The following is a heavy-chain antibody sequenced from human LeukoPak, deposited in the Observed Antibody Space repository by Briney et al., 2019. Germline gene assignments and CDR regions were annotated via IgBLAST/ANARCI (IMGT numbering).Heavy chain of an antibody. D-gene: IGHD5-24*01. CDR1: GYTLTELS. V-gene: IGHV1-24*01. J-gene: IGHJ4*02. CDR3: ATPQEPATIEGSFDY. Sequence: ASVKVSCKVSGYTLTELSMHWVRQAPGKRLEWMGGFDPEDGETIYAQKFQGRVTMTEDTSTDTAYMELSSLRSEDTAVYYCATPQEPATIEGSFDYWGQGTLVTVSS. CDR2: FDPEDGET.